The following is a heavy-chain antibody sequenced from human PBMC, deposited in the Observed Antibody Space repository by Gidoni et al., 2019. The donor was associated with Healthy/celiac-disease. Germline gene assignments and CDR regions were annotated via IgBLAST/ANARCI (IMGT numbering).Heavy chain of an antibody. J-gene: IGHJ5*02. V-gene: IGHV4-34*01. Sequence: QVQLQQWGAGLLKPSETLSLTCAVYGGSFSGYYWSWIRQPPGKGLEWIGEINHSGSTNYNPSLKSRVTISVDTSKNQFSLKLSSVTAADTAVYYCARGGVVVPAAISRCWFDPWGQGTLVTVSS. D-gene: IGHD2-2*02. CDR1: GGSFSGYY. CDR3: ARGGVVVPAAISRCWFDP. CDR2: INHSGST.